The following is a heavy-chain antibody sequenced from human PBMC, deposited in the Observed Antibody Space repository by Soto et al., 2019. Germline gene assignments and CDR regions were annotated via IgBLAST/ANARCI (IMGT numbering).Heavy chain of an antibody. Sequence: QVQLVQSGAEVKKPGASVKVSCKASGYTFTNYDINWVRQATGQGLAWMGWMNPNSGNTGYTQKFKGRVTMTRNTASSTAYMELTSLRSEDTAVYFCARSPACPNCYTDIDFWGQGTLVTVSS. D-gene: IGHD2-2*01. J-gene: IGHJ4*02. CDR1: GYTFTNYD. V-gene: IGHV1-8*01. CDR2: MNPNSGNT. CDR3: ARSPACPNCYTDIDF.